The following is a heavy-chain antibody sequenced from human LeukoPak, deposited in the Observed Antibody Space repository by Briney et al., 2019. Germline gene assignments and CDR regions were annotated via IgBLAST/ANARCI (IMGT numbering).Heavy chain of an antibody. Sequence: SETLSLTCTVSGGSISSSSYYWGWIRQPPGKGLEWIGSIYYSGSTYYNPSLKSRVTISVDTSKNQFSLRLTSVTAVDMAVYFCARSGYQMLLFDYWGQGTLVTVSS. CDR3: ARSGYQMLLFDY. D-gene: IGHD2-2*01. CDR2: IYYSGST. CDR1: GGSISSSSYY. V-gene: IGHV4-39*01. J-gene: IGHJ4*02.